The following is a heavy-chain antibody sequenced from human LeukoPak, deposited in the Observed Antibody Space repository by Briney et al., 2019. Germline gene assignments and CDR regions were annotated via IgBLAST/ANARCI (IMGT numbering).Heavy chain of an antibody. CDR1: GFTFSSYS. CDR2: ISSSSSYI. D-gene: IGHD4-11*01. V-gene: IGHV3-21*01. J-gene: IGHJ4*02. CDR3: ARGDYSNYGAFDY. Sequence: GGSLRLSCAASGFTFSSYSMNWVRQAPGKGLEWVSSISSSSSYIYHADSVKGRFTISRDNAKNSLYLQMNSLRAEDTAVYYCARGDYSNYGAFDYWGQGTLVTVSS.